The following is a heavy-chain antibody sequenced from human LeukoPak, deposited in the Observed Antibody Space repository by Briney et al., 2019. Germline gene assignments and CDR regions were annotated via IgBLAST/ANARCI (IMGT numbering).Heavy chain of an antibody. CDR3: ARDQGYSSGWYSAFDI. Sequence: GGSLRLSCAASGFTVSSNYMSWVRQAPGKGLEWVSVIYSGGSTYCADSVKGRFTISRDNSKNTLYLQMNSLRAEDTAVYYCARDQGYSSGWYSAFDIWGQGTMVTVSS. V-gene: IGHV3-53*01. J-gene: IGHJ3*02. D-gene: IGHD6-19*01. CDR2: IYSGGST. CDR1: GFTVSSNY.